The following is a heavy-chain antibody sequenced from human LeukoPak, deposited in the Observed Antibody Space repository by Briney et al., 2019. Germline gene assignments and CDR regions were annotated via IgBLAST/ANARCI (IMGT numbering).Heavy chain of an antibody. CDR2: IQSKTDGGTI. D-gene: IGHD3-22*01. J-gene: IGHJ4*02. CDR3: TTDDYYDSSGYYPLGKY. Sequence: GGSLRLSCAASGFTFSNAWMSWVRQAPGKGLEWVGRIQSKTDGGTIDYAAPVKGRFTISRDDSKNTLYLQMNSLKTEDTAVYSCTTDDYYDSSGYYPLGKYWGQGTLVTVSS. V-gene: IGHV3-15*01. CDR1: GFTFSNAW.